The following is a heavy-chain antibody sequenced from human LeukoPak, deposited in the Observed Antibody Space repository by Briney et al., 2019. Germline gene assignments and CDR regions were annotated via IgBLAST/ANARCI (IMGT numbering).Heavy chain of an antibody. CDR3: ASSRFLEWLLPDPAAFDI. CDR2: IYTSGST. CDR1: GGSISSYY. V-gene: IGHV4-4*07. J-gene: IGHJ3*02. Sequence: SETLSLTCTVSGGSISSYYWSWIRQPAGKGLEWIGRIYTSGSTNYNPSLKSRVTMSVDKSKNQFSLKLSSVTAADTAVYYCASSRFLEWLLPDPAAFDIWGQGTMVTVSS. D-gene: IGHD3-3*01.